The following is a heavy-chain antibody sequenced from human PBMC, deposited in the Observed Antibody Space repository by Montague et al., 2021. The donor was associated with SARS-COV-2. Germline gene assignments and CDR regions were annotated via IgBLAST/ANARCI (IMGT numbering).Heavy chain of an antibody. V-gene: IGHV4-31*03. Sequence: TLSLTCTVSGASISSGGFYWSWLRQPPRKGLEWIGFIYYSGTTYHHPSLKSRLTISIDTSKNQFSLKLSSVTAADTAVYYCARGLPYQTVAGAIPNYSMDVWGQGTTVTVSS. CDR2: IYYSGTT. CDR3: ARGLPYQTVAGAIPNYSMDV. CDR1: GASISSGGFY. D-gene: IGHD4-23*01. J-gene: IGHJ6*02.